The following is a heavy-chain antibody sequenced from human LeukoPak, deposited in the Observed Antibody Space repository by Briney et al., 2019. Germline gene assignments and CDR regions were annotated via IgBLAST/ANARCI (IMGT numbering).Heavy chain of an antibody. D-gene: IGHD3-22*01. Sequence: GGSLRLSCAASRFTFSSYGMHWVRQAPGKGLEWVAFIRYDGSNEYYADSAKGRFTISRDNSKNTVYLQMNSLRAEDTAVYYCAKDQLRITMIGYAFDIWGQGTMVTVSS. J-gene: IGHJ3*02. CDR2: IRYDGSNE. CDR3: AKDQLRITMIGYAFDI. CDR1: RFTFSSYG. V-gene: IGHV3-30*02.